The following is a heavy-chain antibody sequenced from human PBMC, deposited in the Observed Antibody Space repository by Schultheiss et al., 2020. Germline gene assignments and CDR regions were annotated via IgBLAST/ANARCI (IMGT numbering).Heavy chain of an antibody. CDR1: GYSISSGYY. CDR3: ARHPYSSSWYGVGGA. CDR2: IYYRGNA. Sequence: SETLSLTCAVSGYSISSGYYWSWIRQPPGKGLEWIGYIYYRGNANYNPSLESRVTISVDTSKNQFSLKLSSVTAADTAVYYCARHPYSSSWYGVGGAWGQGTLVTVSS. V-gene: IGHV4-59*08. J-gene: IGHJ5*02. D-gene: IGHD6-13*01.